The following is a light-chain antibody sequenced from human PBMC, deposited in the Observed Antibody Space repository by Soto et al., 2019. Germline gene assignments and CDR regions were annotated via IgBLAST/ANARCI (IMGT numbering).Light chain of an antibody. CDR3: QQYGSSGT. V-gene: IGKV3-20*01. CDR1: QSVSNNY. CDR2: GAS. Sequence: EIVLTQSPGTLSLSPGERATLSCMASQSVSNNYLAWYQQKPGQAPRLLIYGASNRATGIPDGFSGSGSGTDFTLTISRLEPEDFAVYYCQQYGSSGTFGQGTKVDIK. J-gene: IGKJ1*01.